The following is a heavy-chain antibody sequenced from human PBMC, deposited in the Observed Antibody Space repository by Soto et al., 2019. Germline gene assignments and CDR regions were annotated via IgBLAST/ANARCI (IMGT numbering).Heavy chain of an antibody. V-gene: IGHV5-51*01. J-gene: IGHJ6*02. CDR2: IYPGDSDT. CDR3: ARSGGTTQQPSHYYYYYGMDV. D-gene: IGHD1-1*01. CDR1: GYSFTSYW. Sequence: GESLKISCKGSGYSFTSYWIGWVRQMPGKGLEWMGIIYPGDSDTRYSPSFQGQVTISADKSISTAYLQWSSLKASDTAMYYCARSGGTTQQPSHYYYYYGMDVWGQGTTVTVSS.